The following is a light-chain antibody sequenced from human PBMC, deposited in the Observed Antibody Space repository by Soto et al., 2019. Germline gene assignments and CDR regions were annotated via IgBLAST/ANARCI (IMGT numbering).Light chain of an antibody. CDR3: QQYVSSPAT. CDR1: QSLSSTR. CDR2: DTS. Sequence: EIVLTQSPATLSLSLGERATLSCRASQSLSSTRLAWHQQKRGQAPRLLIYDTSTRATGVPDRFSGSGSGTDFTLTISRLGPEDFAVYFCQQYVSSPATFGQGTKVDIK. J-gene: IGKJ1*01. V-gene: IGKV3-20*01.